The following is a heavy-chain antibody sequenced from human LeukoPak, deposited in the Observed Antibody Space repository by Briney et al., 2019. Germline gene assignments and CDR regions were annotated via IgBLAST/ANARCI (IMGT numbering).Heavy chain of an antibody. CDR1: GFTFSSYG. D-gene: IGHD6-19*01. CDR2: LSYDGSNK. Sequence: PGGSLRLSCAASGFTFSSYGMHWVRQAPGKGLEWVAVLSYDGSNKYYADSVKGRFTISRDNSKNTLYLQMNSLRAEDTAVYYCAKARRIAVAGHTGADYRGQGTLVTVSS. CDR3: AKARRIAVAGHTGADY. J-gene: IGHJ4*02. V-gene: IGHV3-30*18.